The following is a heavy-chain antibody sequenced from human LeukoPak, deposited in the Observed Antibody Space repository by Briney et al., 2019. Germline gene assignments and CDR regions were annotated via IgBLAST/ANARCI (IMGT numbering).Heavy chain of an antibody. J-gene: IGHJ6*04. Sequence: SETLSLTCAVYGGSFSGYYWSWIRQPPGKGLEWIGEINHSGSTNYNPSLKSRVTISVDTSKNQFSLKLSSVTAADTAVYYCARVMNVRVRQDMDVWGKGTTVTVSS. V-gene: IGHV4-34*01. CDR3: ARVMNVRVRQDMDV. D-gene: IGHD3-10*02. CDR1: GGSFSGYY. CDR2: INHSGST.